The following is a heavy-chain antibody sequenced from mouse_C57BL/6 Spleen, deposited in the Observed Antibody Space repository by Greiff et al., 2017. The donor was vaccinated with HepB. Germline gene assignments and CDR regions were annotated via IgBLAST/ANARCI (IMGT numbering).Heavy chain of an antibody. CDR3: ASYGNSRYFDV. V-gene: IGHV2-2*01. CDR2: IWSGGST. CDR1: GFSLTSYG. D-gene: IGHD2-1*01. J-gene: IGHJ1*03. Sequence: VQLQQSGPGLVQPSQSLSITCTVSGFSLTSYGVHWVRQSPGKGLEWLGVIWSGGSTDYNAAFISRLSISKDNSKSQVFFKMNSLQADDTAIYYCASYGNSRYFDVWGTGTTVTVSS.